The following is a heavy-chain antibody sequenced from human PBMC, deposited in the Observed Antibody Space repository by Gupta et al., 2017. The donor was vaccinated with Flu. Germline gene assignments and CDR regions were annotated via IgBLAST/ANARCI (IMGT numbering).Heavy chain of an antibody. CDR2: IISYGTT. V-gene: IGHV4-39*01. J-gene: IGHJ3*01. D-gene: IGHD3-10*01. CDR3: ARHPRIGLIRGAIPNDAFDL. Sequence: QVQLQESGPGLVKPSETLSLTCGVPGGSISTYHWDWIRQSPGKGLEWIGSIISYGTTYYNPSLKSRVSMSVDTSRNRFSLKLTSVTAADTALYYCARHPRIGLIRGAIPNDAFDLWGQGTMVTVS. CDR1: GGSISTYH.